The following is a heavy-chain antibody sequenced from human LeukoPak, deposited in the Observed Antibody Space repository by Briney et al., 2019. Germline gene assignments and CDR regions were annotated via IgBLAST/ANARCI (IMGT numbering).Heavy chain of an antibody. CDR1: GFTFSGSA. CDR3: ASVHHDSGAFNI. D-gene: IGHD3-10*01. V-gene: IGHV3-73*01. CDR2: IRSKTYSYAT. Sequence: GGSLRLSCAASGFTFSGSAMHWVRQASGKGLEWVGRIRSKTYSYATAYAASVKGRFTISRDDSKKTAYLQMNSLKTEDTAVYYCASVHHDSGAFNIWGQGTMVTVSS. J-gene: IGHJ3*02.